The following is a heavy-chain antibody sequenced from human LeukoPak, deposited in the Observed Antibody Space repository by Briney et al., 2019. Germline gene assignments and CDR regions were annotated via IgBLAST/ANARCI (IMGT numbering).Heavy chain of an antibody. J-gene: IGHJ4*02. D-gene: IGHD2-15*01. V-gene: IGHV3-7*01. CDR2: INEEGSET. CDR1: GITFSRNW. CDR3: ARDSGGYDY. Sequence: GXLRLSCSASGITFSRNWMSWVRQAPGKGLEWVADINEEGSETKYVDYVKGRFTISRDNAKSLLYLQLSSLRAEDTAVYYCARDSGGYDYWGQGTLVTVSS.